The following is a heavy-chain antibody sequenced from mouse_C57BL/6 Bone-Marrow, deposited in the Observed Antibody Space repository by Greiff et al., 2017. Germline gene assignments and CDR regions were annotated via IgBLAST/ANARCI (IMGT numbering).Heavy chain of an antibody. D-gene: IGHD2-3*01. Sequence: VQLQQSGTVLVRPGASVKMSCKTSGYTFTSYWMHWVKHRPGQGLAWVGVIYPGNSDTSYNQKFKGKAKLTADTTASTAYMALSTLTNEDSAVYYCTGRLLQGYYAMDYWGQGTSVTVSS. CDR3: TGRLLQGYYAMDY. CDR2: IYPGNSDT. J-gene: IGHJ4*01. CDR1: GYTFTSYW. V-gene: IGHV1-5*01.